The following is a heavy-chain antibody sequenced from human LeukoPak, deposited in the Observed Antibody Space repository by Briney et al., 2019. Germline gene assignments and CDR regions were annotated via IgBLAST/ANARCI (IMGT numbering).Heavy chain of an antibody. Sequence: SVKVSCKASGGTFSSYAISWVRQAPGQGLEWMGRIIPILGIANYAQNLQGRVTMTTDTSTSTAYMELRSLRSDDTAVYYCARAWDSYGSGNYAFDIWGQGTMVTVSS. CDR1: GGTFSSYA. J-gene: IGHJ3*02. V-gene: IGHV1-69*04. CDR3: ARAWDSYGSGNYAFDI. D-gene: IGHD3-10*01. CDR2: IIPILGIA.